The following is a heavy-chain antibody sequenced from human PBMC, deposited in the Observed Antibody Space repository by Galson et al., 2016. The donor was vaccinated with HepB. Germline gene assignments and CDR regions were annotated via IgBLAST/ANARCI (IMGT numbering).Heavy chain of an antibody. CDR3: ARRGRTTVKGWFDP. CDR2: INHSGSA. Sequence: LSLTCGVYGGSFSGYYWSWIRQPPGEGLEWIGEINHSGSADYNPSLKSRVTMSVDTPKNQFSLKMSSVTAADTAVYFCARRGRTTVKGWFDPWGKGTLVVVSS. CDR1: GGSFSGYY. J-gene: IGHJ5*02. V-gene: IGHV4-34*01. D-gene: IGHD4-17*01.